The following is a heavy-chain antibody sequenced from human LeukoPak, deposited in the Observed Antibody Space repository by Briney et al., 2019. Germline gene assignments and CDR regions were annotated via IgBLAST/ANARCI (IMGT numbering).Heavy chain of an antibody. CDR3: AKDDSPFHYGDYPGIFDY. Sequence: PGRSLRLSCAASGFTFSSCVMHWVRQAPGKGLEWVASISYDGSNKHFADSVKGRFTISRDNSKTTLYLQMNSLRPEDTAVYYCAKDDSPFHYGDYPGIFDYWGQGTLVTVSS. CDR2: ISYDGSNK. V-gene: IGHV3-30*04. CDR1: GFTFSSCV. J-gene: IGHJ4*02. D-gene: IGHD4-17*01.